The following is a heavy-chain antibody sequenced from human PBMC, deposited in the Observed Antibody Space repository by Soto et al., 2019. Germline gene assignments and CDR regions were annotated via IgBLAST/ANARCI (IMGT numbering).Heavy chain of an antibody. D-gene: IGHD3-10*01. CDR2: IRQDGGVQ. CDR1: GFTFSTYW. J-gene: IGHJ4*02. CDR3: VRGGHGSGSYLGSY. V-gene: IGHV3-7*03. Sequence: PGGSVRLSCAASGFTFSTYWMSWVRQAPGKGLEWVANIRQDGGVQYYVDSVKGRFTISRDNAKNSVYLQMDSLRAEDTAVYYCVRGGHGSGSYLGSYWGQGILVTVSS.